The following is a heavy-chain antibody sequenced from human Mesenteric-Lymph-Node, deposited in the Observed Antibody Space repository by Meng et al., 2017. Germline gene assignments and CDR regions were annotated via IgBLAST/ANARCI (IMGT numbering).Heavy chain of an antibody. CDR2: IKEDGSER. CDR1: GFTFSNYW. CDR3: TRNEA. V-gene: IGHV3-7*01. Sequence: GESLKISCAASGFTFSNYWMTWVRQAPGKGLEWVANIKEDGSERYYVDSVKGRFTISRDNPNKSLYLQMDSLRAEGTAVYYCTRNEAWGQGTLVTVSS. J-gene: IGHJ5*02.